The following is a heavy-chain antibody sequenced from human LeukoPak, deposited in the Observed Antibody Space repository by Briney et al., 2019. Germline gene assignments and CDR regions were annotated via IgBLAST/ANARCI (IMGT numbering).Heavy chain of an antibody. Sequence: GGSLRLSCAASGFTFDDYTMHWVRQAPGKGLEWVSAISGSGGSTYYADSVKGRFTISRDNSKNTLYLQMNSLRAEDTAVYYCAKEGTTYYYDSSGPFDYWGQGTLVTVSS. CDR2: ISGSGGST. D-gene: IGHD3-22*01. J-gene: IGHJ4*02. CDR1: GFTFDDYT. CDR3: AKEGTTYYYDSSGPFDY. V-gene: IGHV3-23*01.